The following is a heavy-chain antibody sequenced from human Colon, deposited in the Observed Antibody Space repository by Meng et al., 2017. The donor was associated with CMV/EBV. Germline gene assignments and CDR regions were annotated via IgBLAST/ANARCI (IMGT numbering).Heavy chain of an antibody. D-gene: IGHD2-2*01. CDR2: ISYDGSNK. CDR3: AKGMRIVVVPAALDV. Sequence: GGSLRLSCAASGFTFNNYAVHWVRQAPGKGLEWVAAISYDGSNKIYADSVKGRFTISRDNSKNTLYLEVTSLRLDDAAVYYCAKGMRIVVVPAALDVWGQGTTVTVSS. CDR1: GFTFNNYA. V-gene: IGHV3-30*04. J-gene: IGHJ6*02.